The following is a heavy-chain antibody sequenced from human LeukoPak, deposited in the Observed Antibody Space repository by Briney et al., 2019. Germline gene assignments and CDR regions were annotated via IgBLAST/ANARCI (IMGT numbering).Heavy chain of an antibody. J-gene: IGHJ4*02. CDR3: AKWDRDYGGSHYLDY. D-gene: IGHD4-23*01. V-gene: IGHV3-23*01. Sequence: GGSLRLSCAASGFTFSSYAMSWVRQAPGKGLEWVSAITASGGGTYYAASVKGRFTISRDHSKSTLYLQMNSLRAEDTAIYYCAKWDRDYGGSHYLDYWGQGTLVTVSA. CDR2: ITASGGGT. CDR1: GFTFSSYA.